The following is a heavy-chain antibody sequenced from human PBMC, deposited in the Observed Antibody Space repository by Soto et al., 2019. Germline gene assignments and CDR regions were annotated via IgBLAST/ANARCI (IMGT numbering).Heavy chain of an antibody. J-gene: IGHJ4*02. CDR2: ISYDGSKK. V-gene: IGHV3-30*18. Sequence: GGSLRLACAASGFTFSDFVLHWVRQAPGKGLEWLSFISYDGSKKYFGDSVKGRFTISRDGSKNTLYLQMDSLRPEDTAVYYCAKDWLGHCVCDSCYGSFDSRGPGTLVTVSS. CDR3: AKDWLGHCVCDSCYGSFDS. D-gene: IGHD2-21*02. CDR1: GFTFSDFV.